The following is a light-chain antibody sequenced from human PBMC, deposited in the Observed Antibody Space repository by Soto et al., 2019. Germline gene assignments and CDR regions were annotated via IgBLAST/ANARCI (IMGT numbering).Light chain of an antibody. Sequence: QSVLTQPPSASGTPGQRVTISCSGSSSNIGVNTVNWFQQLPGTAPKLLIYNNNQRPSGVPDRFSGSKSGTSASLAISGLQSQDEADYYCAAWDDGSKEWLFGGGTKLTVL. CDR3: AAWDDGSKEWL. J-gene: IGLJ3*02. CDR1: SSNIGVNT. V-gene: IGLV1-44*01. CDR2: NNN.